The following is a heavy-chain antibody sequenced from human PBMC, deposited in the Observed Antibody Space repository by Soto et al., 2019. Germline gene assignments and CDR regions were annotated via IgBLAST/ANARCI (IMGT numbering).Heavy chain of an antibody. Sequence: ASVKVSCKASGYTFTRYAMHWVRQAPGQRLEWMGWINAGNGNTKYSQKFQGRVTITTDKSTSTAYMELSSLRSEDTSVYYCARDGDSGYDWVFAYWGQGTLVTVSS. CDR1: GYTFTRYA. D-gene: IGHD5-12*01. CDR2: INAGNGNT. V-gene: IGHV1-3*01. CDR3: ARDGDSGYDWVFAY. J-gene: IGHJ4*02.